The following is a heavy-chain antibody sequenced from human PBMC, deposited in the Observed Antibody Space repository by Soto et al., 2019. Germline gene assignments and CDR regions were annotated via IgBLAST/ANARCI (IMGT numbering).Heavy chain of an antibody. V-gene: IGHV1-69*13. D-gene: IGHD3-9*01. CDR2: IIPIFGTA. J-gene: IGHJ6*02. Sequence: SVKVSCKASGGTFSSYAISWVRQAPGQGLEWMGGIIPIFGTANCAQKFQGRVTITADESTSTAYMELSSLRSEDTAVYYCARDPGRYFDWLLPQYYYYYGMDVWGQGTTVTVS. CDR1: GGTFSSYA. CDR3: ARDPGRYFDWLLPQYYYYYGMDV.